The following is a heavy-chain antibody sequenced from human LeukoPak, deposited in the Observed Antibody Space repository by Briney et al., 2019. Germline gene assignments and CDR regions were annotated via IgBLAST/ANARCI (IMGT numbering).Heavy chain of an antibody. Sequence: GASVKVSCKASGYTFTSYGISWVRQAPGQGLEWMGWISAYNGNTNYAQKLQGRVTMTTDTSTSTAYMELRSLRSDDTAVYYCATNLGDYYPYYFDYWGQGTLVTVSS. CDR2: ISAYNGNT. CDR3: ATNLGDYYPYYFDY. D-gene: IGHD2-21*02. V-gene: IGHV1-18*01. CDR1: GYTFTSYG. J-gene: IGHJ4*02.